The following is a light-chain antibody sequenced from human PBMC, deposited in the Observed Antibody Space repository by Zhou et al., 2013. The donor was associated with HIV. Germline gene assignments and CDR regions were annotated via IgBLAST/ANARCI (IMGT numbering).Light chain of an antibody. CDR1: QSISTW. V-gene: IGKV1-5*03. CDR2: KAS. J-gene: IGKJ2*01. CDR3: QQANRFPQT. Sequence: DIQMTQSPSTLSASVGDRVTITCRASQSISTWLAWYQQKPGKAPKLLIYKASSLQSGVPSRFSGSGSGAAFTLTIFGLQPDDFATYYCQQANRFPQTFGQGTKVEIK.